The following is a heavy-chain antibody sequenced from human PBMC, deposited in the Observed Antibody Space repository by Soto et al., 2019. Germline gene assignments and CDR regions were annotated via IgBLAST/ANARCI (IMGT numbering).Heavy chain of an antibody. CDR3: ARRPRYCSGGSCYSSGWFDP. CDR2: IYYSGST. J-gene: IGHJ5*02. Sequence: SETLSLTCTVSGGSISSSSYYWGWIRQPPGKGLEWIGSIYYSGSTYYNPSLKSRVTISVDTSKNQFSLKLSSVTAADTAVYYCARRPRYCSGGSCYSSGWFDPWGQGTLVTVSS. V-gene: IGHV4-39*01. CDR1: GGSISSSSYY. D-gene: IGHD2-15*01.